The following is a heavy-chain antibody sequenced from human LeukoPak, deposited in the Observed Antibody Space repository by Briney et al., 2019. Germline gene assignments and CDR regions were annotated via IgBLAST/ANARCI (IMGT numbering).Heavy chain of an antibody. CDR3: ARVGLRWGDYYFDY. J-gene: IGHJ4*02. CDR2: IYYSGIT. Sequence: SETMSLTCTVSGGSVSSGSYYWSWIRQPPGKGLEWIGYIYYSGITNYNPSLKSRVTISVDTSKNQFSLKLSSVTAADTAVYYCARVGLRWGDYYFDYWGQGSLVSVPS. CDR1: GGSVSSGSYY. V-gene: IGHV4-61*01. D-gene: IGHD4-23*01.